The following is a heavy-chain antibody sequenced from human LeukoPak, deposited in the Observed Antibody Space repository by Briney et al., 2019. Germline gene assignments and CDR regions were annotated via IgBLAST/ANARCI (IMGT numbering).Heavy chain of an antibody. CDR2: IYSGGGT. V-gene: IGHV3-53*01. J-gene: IGHJ5*02. CDR1: GFTVSSNY. Sequence: GGSLRLSCAASGFTVSSNYMSWVRQAPGKGLEWVSVIYSGGGTYYTDSVKGRFTISRDSSKNTLYLQMNSLRAEDTAVYYCARVARYNWFDPWGQGTLGTVSS. CDR3: ARVARYNWFDP.